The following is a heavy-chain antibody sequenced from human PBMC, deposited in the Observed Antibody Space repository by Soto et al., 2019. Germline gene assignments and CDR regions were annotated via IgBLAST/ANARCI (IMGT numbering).Heavy chain of an antibody. Sequence: SETLSLTCTVSGGSISSGGYYWSWIRQHPGKGLEWIGYIYFSGDTYYNPSLKSRLTISIDASKNQFSLKLRSMTAADTAVYYCARSTGRYWGPGTLVTVSS. CDR1: GGSISSGGYY. CDR3: ARSTGRY. CDR2: IYFSGDT. D-gene: IGHD2-21*01. J-gene: IGHJ4*02. V-gene: IGHV4-30-4*08.